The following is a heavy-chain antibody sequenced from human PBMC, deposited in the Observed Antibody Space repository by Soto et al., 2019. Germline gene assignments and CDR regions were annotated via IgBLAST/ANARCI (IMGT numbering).Heavy chain of an antibody. CDR3: ARSSSSWNWGFDY. CDR2: IYPGDSDT. CDR1: GYSFTSYW. Sequence: PGESLKISCKGSGYSFTSYWIGWVRQMPGKGLEWMGIIYPGDSDTRFSPSFQGQVTISADKSISTAYLQWSSLKASDSAMYYCARSSSSWNWGFDYWGQGTLVTV. V-gene: IGHV5-51*01. D-gene: IGHD6-13*01. J-gene: IGHJ4*02.